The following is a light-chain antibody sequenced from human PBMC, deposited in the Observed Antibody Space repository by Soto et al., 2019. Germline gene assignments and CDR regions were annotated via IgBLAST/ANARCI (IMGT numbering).Light chain of an antibody. CDR3: QIRANGLT. J-gene: IGKJ4*01. V-gene: IGKV3-11*01. CDR2: DAS. Sequence: EDVLTQSPATLSLSPGERATLSCRASQSVGSSLAWYQQKPGQAPRLLIYDASKRATGIPARFGGSGSGTDFTLTISSLEPEDFAVYFCQIRANGLTLGGGTKVEIK. CDR1: QSVGSS.